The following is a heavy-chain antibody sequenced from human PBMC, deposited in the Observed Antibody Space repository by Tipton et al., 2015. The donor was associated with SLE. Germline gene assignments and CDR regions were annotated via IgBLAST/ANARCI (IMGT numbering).Heavy chain of an antibody. V-gene: IGHV4-34*01. J-gene: IGHJ4*02. Sequence: TLSLTCAVYGGSFSGYYWSWIRQPPGKGLEWIGEINHSGSTNYNPSLKSRVTISVDTSKNQFSLKLSSVTAADTAVYYCARGDILTSYLDYWGQGTLVTVSS. D-gene: IGHD3-9*01. CDR1: GGSFSGYY. CDR2: INHSGST. CDR3: ARGDILTSYLDY.